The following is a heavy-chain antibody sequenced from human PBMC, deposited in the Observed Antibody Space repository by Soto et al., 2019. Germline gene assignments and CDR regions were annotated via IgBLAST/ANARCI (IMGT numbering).Heavy chain of an antibody. J-gene: IGHJ4*02. CDR1: GGSISSYY. Sequence: SETLSLTCTVSGGSISSYYWSWVRQPPGKGLEWIGEIYHSGSTNYNPSLKSRVTISVDKSKNQFSLKLSSVTAADTAVYYCARRDRSYSGSYYWGQGTLVTVSS. D-gene: IGHD1-26*01. CDR3: ARRDRSYSGSYY. V-gene: IGHV4-4*02. CDR2: IYHSGST.